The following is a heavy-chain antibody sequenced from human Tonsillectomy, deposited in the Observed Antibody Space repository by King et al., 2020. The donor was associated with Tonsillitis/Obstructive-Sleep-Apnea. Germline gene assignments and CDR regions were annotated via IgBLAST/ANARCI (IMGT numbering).Heavy chain of an antibody. J-gene: IGHJ6*03. D-gene: IGHD3-16*01. CDR1: GYTFSDYY. Sequence: VQLVQSGAEVKKPGASVKLSCKASGYTFSDYYMHWVRQAPGQGLEWMGIINPSGISTTYAQKFRGRVTMTRDTSTSTLYMELSSLRSEDTAVYYCARHVFGWYMDVWGKGTTVTVSS. CDR3: ARHVFGWYMDV. V-gene: IGHV1-46*01. CDR2: INPSGIST.